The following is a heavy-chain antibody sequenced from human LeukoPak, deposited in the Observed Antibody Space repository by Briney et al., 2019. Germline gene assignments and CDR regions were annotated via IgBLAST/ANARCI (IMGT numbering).Heavy chain of an antibody. CDR3: ARPRSGYIFDY. Sequence: ETLSLTCTVSGYSISSGYYWGWIRQSPGKGLEWIASIYESGSTYYNPSLKSRVTISVDRSKSQFALKVRSVTAADTAVYYCARPRSGYIFDYWGQGALVTVSS. D-gene: IGHD5-12*01. J-gene: IGHJ4*02. V-gene: IGHV4-38-2*02. CDR1: GYSISSGYY. CDR2: IYESGST.